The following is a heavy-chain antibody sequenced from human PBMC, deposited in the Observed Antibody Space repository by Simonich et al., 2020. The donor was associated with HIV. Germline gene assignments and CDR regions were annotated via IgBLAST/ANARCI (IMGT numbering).Heavy chain of an antibody. V-gene: IGHV3-30*07. J-gene: IGHJ4*02. Sequence: QVQLVESGGGVVQPGRSLRLSCAASGFTSSSYAMNWVRQAPGKGQEWVAVISYDGSNKYYADSVKGRFTISRDNSKNALYLQMNSLRAEDTAVYYCASGGSISSVWADDYWGQGTLVTVSS. CDR2: ISYDGSNK. CDR3: ASGGSISSVWADDY. D-gene: IGHD3-16*01. CDR1: GFTSSSYA.